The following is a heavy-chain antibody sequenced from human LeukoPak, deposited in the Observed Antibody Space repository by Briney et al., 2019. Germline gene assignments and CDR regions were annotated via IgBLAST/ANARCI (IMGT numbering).Heavy chain of an antibody. CDR3: ARGLYFGELLGGVDP. CDR2: VYSDGST. V-gene: IGHV3-66*01. D-gene: IGHD3-10*01. Sequence: GGSLRLSCAASGFTFSSYGMHWVRQAPGKGLEWVSVVYSDGSTYYADSVKGRFTISRDNSKNTLYLQVNSLRAEDTAVYYCARGLYFGELLGGVDPWGQGTLVTVSS. CDR1: GFTFSSYG. J-gene: IGHJ5*02.